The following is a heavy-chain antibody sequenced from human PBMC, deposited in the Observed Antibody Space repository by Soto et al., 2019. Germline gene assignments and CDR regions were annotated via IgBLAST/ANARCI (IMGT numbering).Heavy chain of an antibody. CDR2: INHSGST. V-gene: IGHV4-34*01. Sequence: SETLSLTCAVYGGSFSGYYWSWIRQPPGKGLEWIGEINHSGSTNYNPSLKSRVTISVDTSKNQFSLKLSSVTAADTAVYYCARDYIWGSYRSDFDYWGQGTLVTVSS. CDR1: GGSFSGYY. CDR3: ARDYIWGSYRSDFDY. D-gene: IGHD3-16*02. J-gene: IGHJ4*02.